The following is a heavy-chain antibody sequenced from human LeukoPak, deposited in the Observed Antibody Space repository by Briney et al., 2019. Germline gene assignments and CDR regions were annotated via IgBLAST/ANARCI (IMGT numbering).Heavy chain of an antibody. D-gene: IGHD1-1*01. Sequence: PGGSLRLSCAASGFTFSRNWMHWVRQAPGKGLVWVSRINGDGSSTNYADSVKGRFTISRDNAKNTLSLQMNSLRAEDTAVYYCVRTIGTMVFDYWGQGNLVTVSS. CDR3: VRTIGTMVFDY. J-gene: IGHJ4*02. CDR1: GFTFSRNW. V-gene: IGHV3-74*01. CDR2: INGDGSST.